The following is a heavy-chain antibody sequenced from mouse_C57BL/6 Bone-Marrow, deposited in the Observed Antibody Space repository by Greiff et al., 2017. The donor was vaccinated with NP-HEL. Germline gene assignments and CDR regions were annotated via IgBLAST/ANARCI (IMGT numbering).Heavy chain of an antibody. J-gene: IGHJ3*01. CDR2: IWGVGST. CDR3: ASGTSRTGTPFAY. Sequence: VKLMESGPGLVAPSQSLSLTCTVSGFSLTSYGVDWVRQSPGKGLEWLGVIWGVGSTNYNSALKSRLSISKDNSKSQVFLKMNSLQTDDTAMYYCASGTSRTGTPFAYWGQGTLVTVSA. D-gene: IGHD4-1*01. CDR1: GFSLTSYG. V-gene: IGHV2-6*01.